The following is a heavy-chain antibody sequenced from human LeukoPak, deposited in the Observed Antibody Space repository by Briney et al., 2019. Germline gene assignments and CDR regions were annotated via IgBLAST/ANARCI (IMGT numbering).Heavy chain of an antibody. CDR3: AKVVEYSYGS. D-gene: IGHD5-18*01. Sequence: GGSLRLSCTASGFTFSSYAMSWVRQAPGKGLKWVSSISDSGDTPYYADSVKGRFTISRDNSKNTLYLQMNSLRAEDTAVYYCAKVVEYSYGSWGQGTLVTVSS. V-gene: IGHV3-23*01. CDR2: ISDSGDTP. J-gene: IGHJ5*02. CDR1: GFTFSSYA.